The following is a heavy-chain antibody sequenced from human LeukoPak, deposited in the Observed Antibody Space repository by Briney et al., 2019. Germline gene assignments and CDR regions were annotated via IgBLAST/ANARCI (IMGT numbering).Heavy chain of an antibody. Sequence: GGSLRLSCAASGFTFSSYSMNWVRQAPGKGLEWVSSISSSSSYIYFADSVKGRFTISREDANNSLYLQMNSLRAEDTAVYYCARERVGYSYGATCFDYWGQGTLVTVSS. J-gene: IGHJ4*02. CDR3: ARERVGYSYGATCFDY. V-gene: IGHV3-21*01. CDR2: ISSSSSYI. D-gene: IGHD5-18*01. CDR1: GFTFSSYS.